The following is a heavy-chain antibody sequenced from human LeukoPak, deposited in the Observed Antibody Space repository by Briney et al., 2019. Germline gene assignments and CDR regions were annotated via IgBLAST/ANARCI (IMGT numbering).Heavy chain of an antibody. J-gene: IGHJ4*02. V-gene: IGHV3-20*04. CDR3: AKTYYYDSSGYWFDY. D-gene: IGHD3-22*01. CDR1: GFTFDYYG. Sequence: PGGSQRLSCAASGFTFDYYGMNWVRQAPEKGLEWVSGINWNGGNIGYAVSVKGRFTISRDNAKNSLYLQMNSLRAEDTDLYYCAKTYYYDSSGYWFDYWGQGTLVTVSS. CDR2: INWNGGNI.